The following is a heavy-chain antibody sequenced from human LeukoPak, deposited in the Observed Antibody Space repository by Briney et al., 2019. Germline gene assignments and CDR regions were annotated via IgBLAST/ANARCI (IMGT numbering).Heavy chain of an antibody. CDR2: INPSGDST. D-gene: IGHD2-21*01. CDR1: GYTFTNYF. V-gene: IGHV1-46*01. Sequence: ASVKVSCKASGYTFTNYFIHWVRQAPEQGLEWMGVINPSGDSTSYAQKFQGRVTITRDMSTSTVYMELSSLRSEDTAMYCCARDRESIWRRSYFDYWGQGTLVTVSS. CDR3: ARDRESIWRRSYFDY. J-gene: IGHJ4*02.